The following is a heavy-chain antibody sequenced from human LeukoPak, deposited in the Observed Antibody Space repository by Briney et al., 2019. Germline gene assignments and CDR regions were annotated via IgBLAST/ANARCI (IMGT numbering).Heavy chain of an antibody. Sequence: SSETLSLICTVCGGPISGYYWNWIRQVPGKGLEGIGFLHHSGRTDYNPSLQSRVTISVDTSKNQLSLKLRSVTAADTAVHYCAREGRPAAANTFYFYYGMDVWGQGTAVTV. CDR2: LHHSGRT. CDR1: GGPISGYY. V-gene: IGHV4-59*01. J-gene: IGHJ6*02. D-gene: IGHD6-13*01. CDR3: AREGRPAAANTFYFYYGMDV.